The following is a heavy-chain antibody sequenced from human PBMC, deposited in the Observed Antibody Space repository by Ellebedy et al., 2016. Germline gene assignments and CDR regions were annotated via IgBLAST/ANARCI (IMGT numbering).Heavy chain of an antibody. CDR3: ARILHSSSYNFDY. V-gene: IGHV3-53*01. D-gene: IGHD3-22*01. J-gene: IGHJ4*02. Sequence: GESLKISCAASGFTFSSYSMNWVRQPPGKGLEWVSLINSDGSTYYADSVKGRFTISTDNSKNTLYLQMNSLRAEDTAVYYCARILHSSSYNFDYWGQGTLVTVSS. CDR1: GFTFSSYS. CDR2: INSDGST.